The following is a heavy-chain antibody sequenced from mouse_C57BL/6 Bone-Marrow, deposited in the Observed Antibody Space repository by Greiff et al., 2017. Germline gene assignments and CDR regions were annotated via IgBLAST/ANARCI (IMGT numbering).Heavy chain of an antibody. J-gene: IGHJ1*03. V-gene: IGHV1-64*01. D-gene: IGHD1-1*01. Sequence: QVQLQQPGAELVKPGASVKLSCKASGYTFTSYWMHWVKQRPGQGLEWIGMIHPNSGSTNYNEKFKSNATLTVDKSSRPAYMQLSSLTSEDSAVYCCARPLHWYFDVWGTGTTVTVSS. CDR1: GYTFTSYW. CDR3: ARPLHWYFDV. CDR2: IHPNSGST.